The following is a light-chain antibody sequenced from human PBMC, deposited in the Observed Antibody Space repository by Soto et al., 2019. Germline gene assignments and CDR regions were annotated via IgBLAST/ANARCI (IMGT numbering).Light chain of an antibody. CDR3: QQRSDWPPT. Sequence: EISMTQFPAILSASPGERATLSCRASQSVTNSYLAWYQQKPGQAPRLLIYDASKRATGIPARFSGSGSGTDFTLTISSLEPEDFAVYFCQQRSDWPPTFGQGTRLEIK. CDR1: QSVTNSY. J-gene: IGKJ5*01. V-gene: IGKV3D-20*02. CDR2: DAS.